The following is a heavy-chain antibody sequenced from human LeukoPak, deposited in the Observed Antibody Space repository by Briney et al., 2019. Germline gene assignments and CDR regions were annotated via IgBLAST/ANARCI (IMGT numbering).Heavy chain of an antibody. CDR2: ISSSGTYI. J-gene: IGHJ6*03. CDR1: GFTFSSYN. V-gene: IGHV3-21*03. Sequence: GGSLRLSCAASGFTFSSYNMNWVRQAPGKGLEWVSSISSSGTYIYYADSVKGRFTISRDNAKNSLYLQMNSLRAEDTAVYYCTTVRRHLPIITMVRGEAEYYYYTDVWGKGTTVTISS. CDR3: TTVRRHLPIITMVRGEAEYYYYTDV. D-gene: IGHD3-10*01.